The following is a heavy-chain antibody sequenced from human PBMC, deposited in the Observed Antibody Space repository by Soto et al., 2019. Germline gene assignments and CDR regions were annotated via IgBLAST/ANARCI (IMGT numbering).Heavy chain of an antibody. J-gene: IGHJ6*02. CDR3: AREITIFGVVITDSNYGMDV. CDR1: GYTFTGYY. CDR2: INPNSGGT. V-gene: IGHV1-2*02. D-gene: IGHD3-3*01. Sequence: GASVKVSFKASGYTFTGYYMHWLRQAPGQGLEWMGWINPNSGGTNYAQKFQGRVTMTRDTSISTAYMELSRLRSDDTAVYYCAREITIFGVVITDSNYGMDVWGQGTTVTVSS.